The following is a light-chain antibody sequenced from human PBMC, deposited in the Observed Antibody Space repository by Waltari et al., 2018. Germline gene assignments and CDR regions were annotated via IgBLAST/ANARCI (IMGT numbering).Light chain of an antibody. Sequence: QSALTQPASVSGSPEQSITISCTGTSSAVGGYDYVSWYQQHPGKAPKLLIYDVSYRPSGVSIRFSGSKSGNTASLTISGLQPEDEGDYYCSSYTSSNTMVFGGGTKLTV. CDR1: SSAVGGYDY. V-gene: IGLV2-14*03. CDR3: SSYTSSNTMV. CDR2: DVS. J-gene: IGLJ3*02.